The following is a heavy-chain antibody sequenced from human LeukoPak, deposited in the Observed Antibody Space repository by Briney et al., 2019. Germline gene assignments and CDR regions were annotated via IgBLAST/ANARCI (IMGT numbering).Heavy chain of an antibody. CDR1: GGSISSGSYY. V-gene: IGHV4-61*10. D-gene: IGHD5-24*01. J-gene: IGHJ4*02. CDR2: IYYSGST. Sequence: PSETLSLTCTVSGGSISSGSYYWSWIRQPAGKGLEWIGYIYYSGSTNYNPSLKSRVTISVDTSKNQFSLKLSSVTAADTAVYHCARAQMATIILDYWGQGTLVTVSS. CDR3: ARAQMATIILDY.